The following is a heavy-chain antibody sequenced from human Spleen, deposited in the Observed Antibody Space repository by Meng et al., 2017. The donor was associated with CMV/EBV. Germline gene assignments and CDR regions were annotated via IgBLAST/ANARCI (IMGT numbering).Heavy chain of an antibody. Sequence: GESLKISCAASGFTVSSNYMSWVRQAPGKGLEWVSVIYTGGSTHYADSVKGRFTISRDNSENTLYLQMNSLRAGDTAVYYCARSGLSINWDGGAIDTWGRGTMVTVSS. CDR3: ARSGLSINWDGGAIDT. J-gene: IGHJ3*02. CDR1: GFTVSSNY. CDR2: IYTGGST. V-gene: IGHV3-53*01. D-gene: IGHD1-1*01.